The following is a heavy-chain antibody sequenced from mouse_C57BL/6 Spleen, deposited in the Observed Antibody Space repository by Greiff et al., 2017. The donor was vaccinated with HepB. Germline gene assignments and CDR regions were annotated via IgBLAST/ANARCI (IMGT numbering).Heavy chain of an antibody. D-gene: IGHD4-1*01. V-gene: IGHV1-42*01. CDR2: INPSTGGT. J-gene: IGHJ2*01. CDR3: ARRGGNWDYFDY. Sequence: VQLQQSGPELVKPGASVKISCKASGYSFTGYYMNWVKQSPEKSLEWIGEINPSTGGTTYNQKFKAKATLTVDKSSSTAYMQLKSLTSEDSAVYYCARRGGNWDYFDYWGQGTTLTVSS. CDR1: GYSFTGYY.